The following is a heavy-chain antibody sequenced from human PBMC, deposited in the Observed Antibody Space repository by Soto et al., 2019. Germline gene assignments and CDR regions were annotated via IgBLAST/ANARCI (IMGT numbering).Heavy chain of an antibody. J-gene: IGHJ5*02. CDR3: ARHPSDFWFDP. D-gene: IGHD2-21*02. V-gene: IGHV4-39*01. CDR2: IYYSGST. Sequence: QLQLQESGPGLVKPSGTLFLTCSVSGRSISSSSYFWGWIRQPPGKGLEWIGSIYYSGSTYYHPSLKRRVTVSVDTSKNQCSLKLISVTAADTAVYYCARHPSDFWFDPWGQGTLVTVSS. CDR1: GRSISSSSYF.